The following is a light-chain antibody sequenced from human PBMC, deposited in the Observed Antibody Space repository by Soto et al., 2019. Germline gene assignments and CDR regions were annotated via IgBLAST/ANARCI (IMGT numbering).Light chain of an antibody. J-gene: IGLJ2*01. Sequence: QSVLTQPPSASGTPGQRATISCSGSSSNIGSNYVYWYQQLPRTAPKLLLYRDNQRPSGVPDRFSDSKSGTSASLAISGLRSDDEADYYCAAWDDTLSGVVFGGGTKLTVL. V-gene: IGLV1-47*01. CDR1: SSNIGSNY. CDR3: AAWDDTLSGVV. CDR2: RDN.